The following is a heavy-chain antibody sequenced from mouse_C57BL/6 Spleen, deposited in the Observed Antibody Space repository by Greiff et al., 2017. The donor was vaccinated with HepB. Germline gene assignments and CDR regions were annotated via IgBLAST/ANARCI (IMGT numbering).Heavy chain of an antibody. Sequence: QVQLQQSGAELVRPGASVTLSCKASGYTFTDYEMHWVKQTPVHGLEWIGAIDPETGGTAYNQKFKGKAILTADKSSSTAYMELRSLTSEDSAVYYCTRRDDYAWFAYWGQGTLVTVSA. J-gene: IGHJ3*01. D-gene: IGHD2-4*01. CDR2: IDPETGGT. V-gene: IGHV1-15*01. CDR1: GYTFTDYE. CDR3: TRRDDYAWFAY.